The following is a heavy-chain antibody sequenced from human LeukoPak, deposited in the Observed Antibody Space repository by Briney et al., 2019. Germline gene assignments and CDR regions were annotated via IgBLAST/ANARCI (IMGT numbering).Heavy chain of an antibody. D-gene: IGHD6-19*01. CDR3: ARASESSSYYYYYMDV. CDR2: IYTSGST. Sequence: PSETLSLTCTVSGGSLSSGSYYWSWIRQPAGKGLEWIGRIYTSGSTNYNPSLKSRVTISVDTSKNQFSLKPSSVTAADTAVYYCARASESSSYYYYYMDVWGKGTTVTVSS. J-gene: IGHJ6*03. V-gene: IGHV4-61*02. CDR1: GGSLSSGSYY.